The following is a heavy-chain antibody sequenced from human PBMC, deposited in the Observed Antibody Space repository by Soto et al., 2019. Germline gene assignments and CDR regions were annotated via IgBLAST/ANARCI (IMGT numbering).Heavy chain of an antibody. Sequence: GGSLRLSCAASGFTFSSYGMHWVRQAPGKGLEWVAVIWYDGSNKYYADSVKGRFTISRDNSKNTLYLQMNSLRAEDTAVYYCARRPYCSGGSCYALMDVWGKGTTVTVSS. V-gene: IGHV3-33*01. CDR3: ARRPYCSGGSCYALMDV. D-gene: IGHD2-15*01. CDR1: GFTFSSYG. CDR2: IWYDGSNK. J-gene: IGHJ6*03.